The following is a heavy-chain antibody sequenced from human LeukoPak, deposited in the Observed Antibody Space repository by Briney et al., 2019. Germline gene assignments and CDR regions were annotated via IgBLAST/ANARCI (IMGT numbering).Heavy chain of an antibody. CDR3: ARDPLSGDALDI. CDR1: GYVFTSYS. Sequence: ASVKVSCKASGYVFTSYSMHWVRQAPGQGLEWMGIINPSGGSTSYAQKFQGRVTMTRDTSTSTVYMELSSLRSDDTAMYYCARDPLSGDALDIWGQGTMVTVSS. D-gene: IGHD2/OR15-2a*01. J-gene: IGHJ3*02. CDR2: INPSGGST. V-gene: IGHV1-46*03.